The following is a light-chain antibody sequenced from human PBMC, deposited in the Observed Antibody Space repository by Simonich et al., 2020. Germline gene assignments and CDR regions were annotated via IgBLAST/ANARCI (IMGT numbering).Light chain of an antibody. CDR3: SSYAGSNNFEV. CDR2: EVS. CDR1: SSDVGGYNY. J-gene: IGLJ3*02. Sequence: QSALTQPPSASGSPGQSVTISCTGTSSDVGGYNYVSWYQQHTGKAPKLMIYEVSKRPSGVPDRFSGSKSGNTASLTVSGLQAEDEADYYCSSYAGSNNFEVFGGGTKLTVL. V-gene: IGLV2-8*01.